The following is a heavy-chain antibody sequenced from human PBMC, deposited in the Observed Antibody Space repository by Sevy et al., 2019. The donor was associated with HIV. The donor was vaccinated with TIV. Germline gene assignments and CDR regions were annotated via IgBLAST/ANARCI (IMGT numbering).Heavy chain of an antibody. Sequence: GGSLRLSCAASGFTFSSYAMSWVRQAPGKGLEWVSAISGSGGSTYYADSVKGRFTISRDNSKNTLYLQMNSLRAEDTAVYYCAKVLVTMIVVANYFDYWDQGTLVTVSS. CDR2: ISGSGGST. CDR1: GFTFSSYA. CDR3: AKVLVTMIVVANYFDY. J-gene: IGHJ4*02. D-gene: IGHD3-22*01. V-gene: IGHV3-23*01.